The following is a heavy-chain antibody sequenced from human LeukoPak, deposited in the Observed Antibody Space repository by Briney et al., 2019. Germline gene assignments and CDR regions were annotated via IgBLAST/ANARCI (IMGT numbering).Heavy chain of an antibody. V-gene: IGHV3-23*01. J-gene: IGHJ3*02. D-gene: IGHD6-19*01. CDR2: ISGGGSST. CDR1: GFTFSSYA. CDR3: AKHRGGWYDAFDI. Sequence: GGSLRLSCAASGFTFSSYAMSWVRQAPGKGLEWVSAISGGGSSTYYADSVKGRFTISRDNSKKTLYLQMNSLRAEDTAVYYCAKHRGGWYDAFDIWGQGTMVTVSS.